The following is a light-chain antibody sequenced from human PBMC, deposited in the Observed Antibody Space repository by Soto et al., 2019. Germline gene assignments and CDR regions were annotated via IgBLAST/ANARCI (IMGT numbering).Light chain of an antibody. J-gene: IGLJ2*01. CDR2: YDS. CDR1: NIGSKS. Sequence: SSELTQPPSVSVAPGKTARITCGGNNIGSKSVHWYQQKPGQAPVLVIYYDSDRPSGIPARFSGSNSGNTATLTISRVEAGDEADYYCQVWDSSSDHVVFGGGTKLTVL. CDR3: QVWDSSSDHVV. V-gene: IGLV3-21*04.